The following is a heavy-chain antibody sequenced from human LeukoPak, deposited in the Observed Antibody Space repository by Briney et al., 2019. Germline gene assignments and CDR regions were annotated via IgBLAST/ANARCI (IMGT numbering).Heavy chain of an antibody. Sequence: PGGSLRLSCAASAFTFSNYDMNWVRQAPGKGLESVSGISNNGANTYYADSVKGRFTISRDNSKNTQYLQMSSLRSEDTAVYYCVKRNTSGWYDYWGQGTLVTVSS. CDR2: ISNNGANT. D-gene: IGHD6-19*01. CDR1: AFTFSNYD. J-gene: IGHJ4*02. CDR3: VKRNTSGWYDY. V-gene: IGHV3-64D*06.